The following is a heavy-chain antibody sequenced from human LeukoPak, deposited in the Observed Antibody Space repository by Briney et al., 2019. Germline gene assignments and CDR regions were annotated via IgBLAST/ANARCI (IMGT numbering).Heavy chain of an antibody. Sequence: SETLSLTCTVSGGSISSYYWSWIPQPAGKGLEWIGRIYTSGSTNYHPSLKSRVTMSVDTSKNQFSLKLSSVTAADTAVYYCARDHQFEGMAAAGTDYWGQGTLVTVSS. J-gene: IGHJ4*02. D-gene: IGHD6-13*01. CDR1: GGSISSYY. CDR3: ARDHQFEGMAAAGTDY. CDR2: IYTSGST. V-gene: IGHV4-4*07.